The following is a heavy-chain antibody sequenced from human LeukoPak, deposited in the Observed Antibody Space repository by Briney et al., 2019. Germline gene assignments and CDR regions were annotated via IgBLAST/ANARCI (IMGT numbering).Heavy chain of an antibody. Sequence: SETLSLTCTVSGGSISSSSYYWGWIRQPPGKGLEWIGSIYYSGSTYYNPSLKSRVTISVYTSKNQFSLKLSSVTAADTAVYYCASREHTTYSSGWSYHLNWFDPWGQGTLVTVSS. CDR2: IYYSGST. J-gene: IGHJ5*02. CDR1: GGSISSSSYY. V-gene: IGHV4-39*01. CDR3: ASREHTTYSSGWSYHLNWFDP. D-gene: IGHD6-19*01.